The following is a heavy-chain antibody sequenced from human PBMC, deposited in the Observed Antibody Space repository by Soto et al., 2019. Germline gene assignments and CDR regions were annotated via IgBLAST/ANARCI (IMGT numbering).Heavy chain of an antibody. CDR3: ARSHHDILPGNYNGWGQKNYNYSYAMDV. CDR1: GYTFTSYT. CDR2: INAGNGDT. V-gene: IGHV1-3*01. J-gene: IGHJ6*02. Sequence: GASVKVSCKASGYTFTSYTIHWVRQAPGQRLEWMGWINAGNGDTKYSQKFQGRVTITRDTSASTAYVDLSSLRSEDTAVYYCARSHHDILPGNYNGWGQKNYNYSYAMDVWGQGTTVTVSS. D-gene: IGHD3-9*01.